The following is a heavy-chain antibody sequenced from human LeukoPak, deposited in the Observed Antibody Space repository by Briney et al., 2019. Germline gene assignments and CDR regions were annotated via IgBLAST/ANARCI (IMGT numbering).Heavy chain of an antibody. Sequence: GGSLRLSCAASGFIFSNYAMGWGRQAPGKGLEWVSSITGSGGNTYYADSVKGRFTFSRDNSKNTLHLQMNSLRAEDTAVYYCVRGLDYSDYWGQGTLVTVST. J-gene: IGHJ4*02. V-gene: IGHV3-23*01. CDR1: GFIFSNYA. D-gene: IGHD6-6*01. CDR2: ITGSGGNT. CDR3: VRGLDYSDY.